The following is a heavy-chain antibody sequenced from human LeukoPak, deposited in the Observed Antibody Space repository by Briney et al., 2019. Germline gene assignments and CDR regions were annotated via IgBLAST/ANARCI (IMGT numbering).Heavy chain of an antibody. V-gene: IGHV1-18*01. CDR3: ASYSSCPYYYYYYMDV. Sequence: ASVKVSCKASGYTFTSYGISWVRQAPGQGLEWMGWISAYNGNTNYAQKLQGRVTMTTDTSTSTAYMELRSLRSDDTAVYYCASYSSCPYYYYYYMDVWGKGTTVTVSS. CDR2: ISAYNGNT. D-gene: IGHD2-2*01. J-gene: IGHJ6*03. CDR1: GYTFTSYG.